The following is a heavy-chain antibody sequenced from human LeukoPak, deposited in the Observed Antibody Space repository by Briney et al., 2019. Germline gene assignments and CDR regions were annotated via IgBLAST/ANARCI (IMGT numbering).Heavy chain of an antibody. CDR3: ARGPADYYDSSGYFVLDAFDI. CDR2: IKQDGSEK. CDR1: GFTFSRYW. D-gene: IGHD3-22*01. J-gene: IGHJ3*02. V-gene: IGHV3-7*01. Sequence: QAGGSLRLSCVGSGFTFSRYWMSWVRQAPGKGLEWVANIKQDGSEKYYVDSVKGRFTISRDNAKNSLFLQMNSLRAEDTAVYYCARGPADYYDSSGYFVLDAFDIWGQGTMVTVSS.